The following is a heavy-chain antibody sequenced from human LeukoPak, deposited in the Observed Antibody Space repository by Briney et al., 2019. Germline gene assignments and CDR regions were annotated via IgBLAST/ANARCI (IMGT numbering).Heavy chain of an antibody. CDR2: ISYDGSNK. V-gene: IGHV3-30*04. D-gene: IGHD3-10*01. Sequence: GGSLRLSCAASGFTFSSYAMSWVRQAPGKGLEWVAVISYDGSNKYYADSVKGRFTISRDNSKSTLYLQMNSLRAEDTAVYYCARATYGSGSYYFDYWGQGTLVTVSS. CDR1: GFTFSSYA. J-gene: IGHJ4*02. CDR3: ARATYGSGSYYFDY.